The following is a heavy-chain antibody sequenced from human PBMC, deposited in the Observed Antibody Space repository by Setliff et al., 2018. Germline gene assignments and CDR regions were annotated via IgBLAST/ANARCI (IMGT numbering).Heavy chain of an antibody. CDR1: GFTFSSYA. CDR2: INNDGSST. Sequence: PGGSLRLSCAASGFTFSSYAMSWVRQAPGKGLEWVSRINNDGSSTTYGDSVKGRFTISRDNAKNTLYLQMNSLRAEDTAVYYCSSYLVSWGQGALVTVSS. CDR3: SSYLVS. J-gene: IGHJ4*02. V-gene: IGHV3-74*01. D-gene: IGHD2-21*01.